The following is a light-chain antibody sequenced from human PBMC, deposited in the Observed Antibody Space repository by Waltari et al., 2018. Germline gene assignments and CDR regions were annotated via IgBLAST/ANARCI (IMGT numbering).Light chain of an antibody. CDR1: QSVRRF. Sequence: IVLTQSPGTLSLSPGARATLSCRASQSVRRFLAWYQQKPGQAPRLLIYDASSRATGIPDRFSGSGFGTDFSLTISRLEPEDFAVYYCQKYGSLPATFGQGTKVEIK. V-gene: IGKV3-20*01. J-gene: IGKJ1*01. CDR2: DAS. CDR3: QKYGSLPAT.